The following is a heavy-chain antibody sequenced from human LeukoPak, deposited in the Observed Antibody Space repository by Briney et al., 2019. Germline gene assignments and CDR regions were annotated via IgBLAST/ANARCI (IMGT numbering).Heavy chain of an antibody. V-gene: IGHV1-69*06. J-gene: IGHJ3*02. CDR1: AGTFSIYA. D-gene: IGHD3-10*01. CDR2: IIPMFGTP. Sequence: SVTVSFKASAGTFSIYAISWVRQAPGQRLEWVGDIIPMFGTPNYAQKFQGRVTITADKSTSTAYMELSSLRSEDTAVYYCARRFTMVRGVSVTDAFDIWGQGTMVTVSS. CDR3: ARRFTMVRGVSVTDAFDI.